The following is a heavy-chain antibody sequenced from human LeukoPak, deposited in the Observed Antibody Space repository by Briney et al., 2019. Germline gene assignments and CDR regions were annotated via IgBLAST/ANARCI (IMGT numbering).Heavy chain of an antibody. CDR1: GFTFTSSA. CDR3: AATSGGATVSGGDFDY. CDR2: IVVGSGNT. V-gene: IGHV1-58*01. Sequence: GASVNVSCKASGFTFTSSAVQWVRRARGRRLEWIGWIVVGSGNTNYAQKFQERVTITRDMSTSTAYMELSSLRSEDTAVYYCAATSGGATVSGGDFDYWGQGTLVTVSS. J-gene: IGHJ4*02. D-gene: IGHD1-26*01.